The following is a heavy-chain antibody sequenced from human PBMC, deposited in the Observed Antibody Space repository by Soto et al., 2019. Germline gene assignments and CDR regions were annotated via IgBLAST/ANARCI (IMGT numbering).Heavy chain of an antibody. CDR3: AKRSYGDFGN. Sequence: EVQLLESGGGLVQPGGSLRLSCAASGFTLSSYAMSWVRQAPGKGLEWVSAISGSGGSTYYADSVKGRFTISRDNSKNTLKRQVNSRRAEDAAVYYCAKRSYGDFGNRGQGALITVCS. D-gene: IGHD4-17*01. CDR2: ISGSGGST. V-gene: IGHV3-23*01. J-gene: IGHJ4*02. CDR1: GFTLSSYA.